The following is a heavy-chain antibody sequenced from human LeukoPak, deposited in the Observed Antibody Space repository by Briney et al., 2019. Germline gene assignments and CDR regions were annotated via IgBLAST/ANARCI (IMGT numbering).Heavy chain of an antibody. D-gene: IGHD4-17*01. J-gene: IGHJ4*02. V-gene: IGHV3-7*01. Sequence: GGSLRLSCAASGFTYRTYWLAWVRQAPGKGLEWVANIKQAGSEKYYVDSVQGRFTISRDNSKNSLNLQMNSLRVDETAVYYCVHGAHGPDYWGQGTLVTVSA. CDR3: VHGAHGPDY. CDR1: GFTYRTYW. CDR2: IKQAGSEK.